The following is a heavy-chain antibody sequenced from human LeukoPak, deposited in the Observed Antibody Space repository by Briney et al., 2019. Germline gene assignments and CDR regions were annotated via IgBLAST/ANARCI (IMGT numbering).Heavy chain of an antibody. J-gene: IGHJ4*02. D-gene: IGHD4-23*01. CDR3: ARGRGDYGGNTGLDY. CDR2: IIPIFGTA. CDR1: GGTFSSYA. V-gene: IGHV1-69*05. Sequence: SVKVSCKASGGTFSSYAISWVRQAPGQGLEWMGGIIPIFGTANYAQKFQGRVTITTDESTSTAYMELSSLRSEDTAVYYCARGRGDYGGNTGLDYWGQGTLVTVSS.